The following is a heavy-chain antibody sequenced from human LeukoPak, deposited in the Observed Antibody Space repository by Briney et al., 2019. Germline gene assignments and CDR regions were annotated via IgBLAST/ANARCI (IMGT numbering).Heavy chain of an antibody. D-gene: IGHD5-18*01. CDR2: IYYSGST. CDR3: ARAGYIYGADAFDV. V-gene: IGHV4-59*01. Sequence: SETLSLTCTVSGGSISSYYWSWIRQPPGKGLEWIGYIYYSGSTNYNPSLTTYNPSLKSRGTISEDTSKNQFSLHLKSVIAADTAVYYCARAGYIYGADAFDVWGQGTVVTVSS. J-gene: IGHJ3*01. CDR1: GGSISSYY.